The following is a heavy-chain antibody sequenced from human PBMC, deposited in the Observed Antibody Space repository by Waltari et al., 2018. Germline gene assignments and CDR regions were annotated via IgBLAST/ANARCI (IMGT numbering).Heavy chain of an antibody. CDR1: GFSLSTSGVG. Sequence: QITLKESGPALVKPTQTLTLTCTFSGFSLSTSGVGVAWIRQPPGKALEWLALIYWDNDKRYSPSLKSRLTITKDASKHQVVLTMTNMDPVDTATYYCTHSIRGPALDYWGQGTLVTVSS. CDR2: IYWDNDK. J-gene: IGHJ4*02. V-gene: IGHV2-5*02. CDR3: THSIRGPALDY. D-gene: IGHD2-2*01.